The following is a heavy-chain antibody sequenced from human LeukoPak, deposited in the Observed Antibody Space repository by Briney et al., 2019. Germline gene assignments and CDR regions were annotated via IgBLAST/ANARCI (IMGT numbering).Heavy chain of an antibody. CDR2: ISYGGSNK. V-gene: IGHV3-30-3*01. Sequence: GGSLRLSCAASGFTFSSYAMHWVRQAPGKGLEWVAVISYGGSNKYYADSVKGRFTISRDNSKNTLYLQMNSLRAEDTAVYYCARVAVQWLPAEYFQHWGQGTLVTVSS. CDR1: GFTFSSYA. J-gene: IGHJ1*01. CDR3: ARVAVQWLPAEYFQH. D-gene: IGHD6-19*01.